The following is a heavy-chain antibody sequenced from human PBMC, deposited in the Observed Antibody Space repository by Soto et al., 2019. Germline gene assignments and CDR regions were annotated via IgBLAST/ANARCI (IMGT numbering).Heavy chain of an antibody. CDR2: IYYSGST. V-gene: IGHV4-59*08. D-gene: IGHD3-10*01. J-gene: IGHJ5*02. Sequence: SETLSLTCTVSGGSISSYYWSWIRQPPGKGLEWIGYIYYSGSTNYNPSLKSRVTISVDTSKNQFSLKLSSVTAADTAVYYCASSTMVRGEWFDPWGQGTLVTVSS. CDR1: GGSISSYY. CDR3: ASSTMVRGEWFDP.